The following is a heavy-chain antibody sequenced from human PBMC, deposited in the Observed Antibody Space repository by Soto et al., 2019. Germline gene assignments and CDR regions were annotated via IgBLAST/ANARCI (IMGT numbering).Heavy chain of an antibody. CDR2: ISGSGFKK. Sequence: VWSLRLSYAASGFIFENFGMSWVRQAPGKGLEWISSISGSGFKKYYADSVKGRFTISRDNSKSTVYLELNNLSAEDTAVYHCAKNQGVELVPLATVDWFDPWGQGSVVTVSS. D-gene: IGHD1-26*01. CDR1: GFIFENFG. CDR3: AKNQGVELVPLATVDWFDP. V-gene: IGHV3-23*01. J-gene: IGHJ5*02.